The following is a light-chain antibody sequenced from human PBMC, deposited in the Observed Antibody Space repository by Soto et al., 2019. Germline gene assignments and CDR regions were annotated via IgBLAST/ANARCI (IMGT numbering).Light chain of an antibody. CDR1: QSVGSNY. Sequence: EFVLTQSPGTLSLSPGERATLSCRASQSVGSNYLAWYQQKPGQAPRLLIYGASSRATGIADRFSGSGSGTEFTLTISRLEPEDFTVYYCHHYETFGQGTKVDIK. CDR3: HHYET. J-gene: IGKJ1*01. CDR2: GAS. V-gene: IGKV3-20*01.